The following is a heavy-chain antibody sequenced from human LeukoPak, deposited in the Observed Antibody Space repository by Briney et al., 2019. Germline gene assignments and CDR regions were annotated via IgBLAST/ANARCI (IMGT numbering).Heavy chain of an antibody. V-gene: IGHV3-74*01. CDR2: INSDGSST. CDR3: ARGYTAMVTDH. CDR1: GFTFSSYW. D-gene: IGHD5-18*01. J-gene: IGHJ4*02. Sequence: GGSLRLSCAASGFTFSSYWMHWVRQAPGKGLVWVSRINSDGSSTSYADSVKGRFTISRDNAKNTLYLQMNSLRAEDTAVYYCARGYTAMVTDHWGQGTLVTISS.